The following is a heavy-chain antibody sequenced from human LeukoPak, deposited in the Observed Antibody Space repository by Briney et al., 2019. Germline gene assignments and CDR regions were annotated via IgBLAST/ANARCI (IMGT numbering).Heavy chain of an antibody. D-gene: IGHD2-2*01. Sequence: SETLSLTCAVSGYSISTGYYWGWFRQPPGKGLEWIGTIYHSGSTYYNPSLKSRVTISVDTSKNQFSLKLSSVTAADTALYYCARSKCGSTSCYGGNWFDPWGQGTLVTVSS. CDR2: IYHSGST. V-gene: IGHV4-38-2*01. CDR3: ARSKCGSTSCYGGNWFDP. CDR1: GYSISTGYY. J-gene: IGHJ5*02.